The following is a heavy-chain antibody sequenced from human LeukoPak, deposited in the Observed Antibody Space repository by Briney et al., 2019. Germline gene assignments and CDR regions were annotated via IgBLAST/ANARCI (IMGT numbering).Heavy chain of an antibody. CDR3: ARDNRNPLGSIARSPMDV. CDR1: GFTFSDYY. CDR2: ISSSGSTI. D-gene: IGHD3-10*01. J-gene: IGHJ6*04. Sequence: GGSLRLSCAASGFTFSDYYMSWIRQAPGKGLEWVSYISSSGSTIYYADSVKGRFTISRDNAKNSLYLQMNSLRAEDTAVYYCARDNRNPLGSIARSPMDVWGKGTTATVSS. V-gene: IGHV3-11*04.